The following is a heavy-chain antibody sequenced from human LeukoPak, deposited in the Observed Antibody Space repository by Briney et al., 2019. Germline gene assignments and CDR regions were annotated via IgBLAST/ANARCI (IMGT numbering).Heavy chain of an antibody. J-gene: IGHJ4*02. V-gene: IGHV1-69*05. D-gene: IGHD6-6*01. CDR1: GGTFSSYA. CDR3: ARDGGIAAPSGPNFDY. Sequence: AASVKVSCKASGGTFSSYAISWVRQAPGQGLEWMERIIPIFGTANYAQKFQGRVTITTDESTSTAYMELSSLRSEDTAVYYCARDGGIAAPSGPNFDYWGQGTLVTVSS. CDR2: IIPIFGTA.